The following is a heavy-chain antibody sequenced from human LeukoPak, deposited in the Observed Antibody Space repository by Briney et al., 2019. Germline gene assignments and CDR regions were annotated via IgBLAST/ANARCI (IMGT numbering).Heavy chain of an antibody. J-gene: IGHJ6*03. Sequence: PSETLSLTCAVYGGSFSGYYWSWIRQPPGKGLEWIGEINHSGTTNYNPSLKSRVTISVDTSKNQFSLKLSSVTAADTAVYYCARVGGYDHYYMDVWGKGTTVTVSS. V-gene: IGHV4-34*01. CDR1: GGSFSGYY. CDR3: ARVGGYDHYYMDV. CDR2: INHSGTT.